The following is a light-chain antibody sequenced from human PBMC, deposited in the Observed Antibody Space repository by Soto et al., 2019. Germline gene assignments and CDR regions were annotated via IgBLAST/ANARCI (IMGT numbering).Light chain of an antibody. J-gene: IGKJ1*01. Sequence: PGERATLSCRASQRVSSYLAWYQQKPGQAPRLLIYDASNRATGIPARFSGSGSGTDFTLTISSLEPEDFAVYYCQQRGDWRSFGQGTKVEIK. V-gene: IGKV3-11*01. CDR1: QRVSSY. CDR3: QQRGDWRS. CDR2: DAS.